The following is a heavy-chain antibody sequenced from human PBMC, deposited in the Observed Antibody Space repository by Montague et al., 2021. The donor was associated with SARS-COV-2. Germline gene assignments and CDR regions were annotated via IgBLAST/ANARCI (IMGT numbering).Heavy chain of an antibody. CDR1: GDSDGGAKAG. J-gene: IGHJ4*02. D-gene: IGHD2-2*01. CDR3: ARAYCSSTSCYPIDY. V-gene: IGHV6-1*01. Sequence: CAISGDSDGGAKAGRKWEGQSPALEFRRQGVCYFTSKRNSEYALSVKSRLIISPDTSKNQFSLRLMSVTPDDTAVYYCARAYCSSTSCYPIDYWSQGTLVTVSS. CDR2: CYFTSKRNS.